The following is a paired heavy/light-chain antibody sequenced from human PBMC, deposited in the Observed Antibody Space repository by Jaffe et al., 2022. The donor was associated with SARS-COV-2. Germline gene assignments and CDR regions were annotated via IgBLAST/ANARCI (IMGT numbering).Light chain of an antibody. V-gene: IGLV3-25*03. Sequence: SYELTQPPSVSVSPGQTARITCSGDALPKQYAYWYQQKPGQAPVLVIYKDSERPSGIPERFSGSSSGTTVTLTISGVQAEDEADYYCQSADSSGTHWVFGGGTKLTVL. CDR1: ALPKQY. CDR2: KDS. CDR3: QSADSSGTHWV. J-gene: IGLJ3*02.
Heavy chain of an antibody. J-gene: IGHJ6*02. D-gene: IGHD2-2*01. V-gene: IGHV3-48*03. CDR1: GFTFSSYE. CDR3: ARIGYCSSTSCLHYYYYGMDV. CDR2: ISSSGSTI. Sequence: EVQLVESGGGLVQPGGSLRLSCAASGFTFSSYEMNWVRQAPGKGLEWVSYISSSGSTIYYADSVKGRFTISRDNAKNSLYLQMNSLRAEDTAVYYCARIGYCSSTSCLHYYYYGMDVWGQGTTVTVSS.